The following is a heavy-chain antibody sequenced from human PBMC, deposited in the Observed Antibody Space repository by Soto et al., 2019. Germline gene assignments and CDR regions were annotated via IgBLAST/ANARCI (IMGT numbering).Heavy chain of an antibody. CDR3: ARARFQLLKPYYYGMDV. Sequence: QVQLQQSGPGLVKPSETLSLTCTVSGGSISSYYWSWIRQPPGKGLDWIGYIYYTEKTNYNPSLKSRVTISVDTSKNQFSLKLRYVTAADTGVYFCARARFQLLKPYYYGMDVWGQGTAVTVSS. D-gene: IGHD2-2*01. CDR2: IYYTEKT. V-gene: IGHV4-59*01. J-gene: IGHJ6*02. CDR1: GGSISSYY.